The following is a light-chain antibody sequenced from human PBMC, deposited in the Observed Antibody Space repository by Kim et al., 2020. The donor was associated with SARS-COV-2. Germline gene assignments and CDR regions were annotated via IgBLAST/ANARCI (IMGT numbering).Light chain of an antibody. Sequence: DVVMTQSPLSLPVTLGQPASISCRSSRSLVHSDGNTYLIWFQQRPGQSPRRLIYKVSNRDSGVPDRFSGSGSGTDFTLKISRVEAEDVGIYYCMQGVHWPPTFGQGTKVDIK. J-gene: IGKJ1*01. V-gene: IGKV2-30*02. CDR2: KVS. CDR1: RSLVHSDGNTY. CDR3: MQGVHWPPT.